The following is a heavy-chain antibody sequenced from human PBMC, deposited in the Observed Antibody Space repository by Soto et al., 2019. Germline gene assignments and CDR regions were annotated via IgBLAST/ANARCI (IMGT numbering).Heavy chain of an antibody. Sequence: GGSLRLSCAASGFSVTANYMIWVRQAPGKGLEFVSVIWTNGGTLYADSVKGRFILSRDNSMNTVYLQMNSLRAEDTAVYYCAKDQGSSWYEIDYWGQGT. J-gene: IGHJ4*02. CDR2: IWTNGGT. CDR1: GFSVTANY. CDR3: AKDQGSSWYEIDY. V-gene: IGHV3-66*01. D-gene: IGHD6-13*01.